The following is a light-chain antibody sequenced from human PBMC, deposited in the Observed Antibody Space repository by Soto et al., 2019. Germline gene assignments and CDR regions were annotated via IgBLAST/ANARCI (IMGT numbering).Light chain of an antibody. CDR2: VNDDGSH. J-gene: IGLJ3*02. V-gene: IGLV4-69*01. Sequence: QPVLTQSPSASASLGASVRLTCTLSSGHSSYAIAWHQQQPEKGPRYLMKVNDDGSHNKGDGIPARFSGSSSGAERYLTISSLQSEDEADYYCQTWGTGILVFGGGTKLTVL. CDR1: SGHSSYA. CDR3: QTWGTGILV.